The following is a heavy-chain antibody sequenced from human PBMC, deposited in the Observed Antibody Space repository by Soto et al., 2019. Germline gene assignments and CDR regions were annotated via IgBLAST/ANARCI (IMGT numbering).Heavy chain of an antibody. CDR3: AKEDSSSWHYYYGMDV. CDR2: ISYDGRNK. V-gene: IGHV3-30*18. Sequence: QVQLVESGGGVVQPGRSLRLSCAASGFTFSSYGMNWVRQAPGKGLEWGAVISYDGRNKYYADTVKGRFTISRDSSKNMLYLQMNSLGAEDTAVYYCAKEDSSSWHYYYGMDVWGQGTTVTVSS. CDR1: GFTFSSYG. J-gene: IGHJ6*02. D-gene: IGHD6-13*01.